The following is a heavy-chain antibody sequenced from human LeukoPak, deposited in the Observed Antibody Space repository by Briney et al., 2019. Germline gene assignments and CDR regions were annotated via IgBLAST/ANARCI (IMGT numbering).Heavy chain of an antibody. CDR2: IYPGDSDT. Sequence: GESLKISCKGSGYSFTSYWIGWVRQMPGKGREWMGIIYPGDSDTRYSPSFQGQVTISADKSISTAYLQWSSLKASDTAMYYCARTYYYDSSGYTHFDYWGQGTLVTVSS. V-gene: IGHV5-51*01. CDR1: GYSFTSYW. D-gene: IGHD3-22*01. J-gene: IGHJ4*02. CDR3: ARTYYYDSSGYTHFDY.